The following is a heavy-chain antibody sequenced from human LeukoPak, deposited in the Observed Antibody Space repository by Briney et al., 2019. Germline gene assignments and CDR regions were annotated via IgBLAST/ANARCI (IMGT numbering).Heavy chain of an antibody. CDR1: GGSISSGYY. V-gene: IGHV4-34*01. CDR3: ARGRVAGTDY. Sequence: SETLSLTCAVSGGSISSGYYWGWIRQPPGKGLEWIGEINHSGSTNYNPSLKSRVTISVDTSKNQFSLKLSSVTAADTAVYYCARGRVAGTDYWGQGTLVTVSS. CDR2: INHSGST. J-gene: IGHJ4*02. D-gene: IGHD6-19*01.